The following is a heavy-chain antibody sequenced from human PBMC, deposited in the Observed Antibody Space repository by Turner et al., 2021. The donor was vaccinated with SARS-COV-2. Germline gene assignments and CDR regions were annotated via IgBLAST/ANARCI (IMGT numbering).Heavy chain of an antibody. D-gene: IGHD3-10*01. V-gene: IGHV4-59*12. CDR3: ARDRVQFGPVGMDV. CDR1: GGSITSYY. CDR2: VYYDGSP. Sequence: QVQLQESGPGLVKPSETLSLTCSVSGGSITSYYCRWIRQAPGKGLEWIGYVYYDGSPNYNPSLKSRVTMSVDTSKNQFSLRLSYVTAADTAVYYCARDRVQFGPVGMDVWGQGTTVTVSS. J-gene: IGHJ6*02.